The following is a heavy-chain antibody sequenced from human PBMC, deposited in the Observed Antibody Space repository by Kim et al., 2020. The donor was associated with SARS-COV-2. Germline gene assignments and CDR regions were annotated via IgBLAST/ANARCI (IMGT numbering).Heavy chain of an antibody. CDR2: TSPRWSTMHVN. CDR1: GDSVSGYY. D-gene: IGHD2-2*01. Sequence: SETLSLICSVSGDSVSGYYWNWIRQPAWRGLEWIGRTSPRWSTMHVNMYNPSLNVRVTVSLDTSRNQFSLKLTSVTAADTAIYYFARRIEEKRPSSFGNWLDPRGPGIPVTVSS. J-gene: IGHJ5*02. CDR3: ARRIEEKRPSSFGNWLDP. V-gene: IGHV4-4*07.